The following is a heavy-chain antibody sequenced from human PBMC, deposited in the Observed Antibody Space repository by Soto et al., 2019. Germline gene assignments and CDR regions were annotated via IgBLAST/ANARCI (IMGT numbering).Heavy chain of an antibody. J-gene: IGHJ4*02. V-gene: IGHV4-4*02. Sequence: QVQLQESGPGLVESSGTLSLTCEVSSGSISSGNWWSWVRQPPGKGLEWIGEIYYTGATNYNPSLKSGVTMTIDKSKDQFSLNLRSATAADTAVYYCARVFSSGSGWMYYFDFWGQGILVSVSS. CDR3: ARVFSSGSGWMYYFDF. CDR1: SGSISSGNW. CDR2: IYYTGAT. D-gene: IGHD6-25*01.